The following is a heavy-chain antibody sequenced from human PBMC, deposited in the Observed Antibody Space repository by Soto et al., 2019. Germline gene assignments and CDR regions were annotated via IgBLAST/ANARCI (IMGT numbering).Heavy chain of an antibody. V-gene: IGHV1-3*01. CDR1: GYTFTSYA. Sequence: ASVKVSCKASGYTFTSYAMHWVRQAPGQRLEWMGWINAGNGNTKYSQKFQGRVTITRDTSASTAYMELSSLRSEDTAVYYCARESIITMVRGVIRRFDYWGQGTLVNVSS. CDR3: ARESIITMVRGVIRRFDY. D-gene: IGHD3-10*01. CDR2: INAGNGNT. J-gene: IGHJ4*02.